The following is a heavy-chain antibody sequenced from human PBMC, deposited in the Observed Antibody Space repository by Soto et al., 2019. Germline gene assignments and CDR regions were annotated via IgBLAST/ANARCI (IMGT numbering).Heavy chain of an antibody. Sequence: SVKVSCKASGGTFSSYSISWVRQAPGQGLEWMGGIIPIFGTANYAQKFQGRVTITADESTSTAYMELSSLRSEDTAVYYCAREGSYCSGGSCYFSGFDPWGQGTLVTVSS. V-gene: IGHV1-69*13. CDR1: GGTFSSYS. J-gene: IGHJ5*02. D-gene: IGHD2-15*01. CDR2: IIPIFGTA. CDR3: AREGSYCSGGSCYFSGFDP.